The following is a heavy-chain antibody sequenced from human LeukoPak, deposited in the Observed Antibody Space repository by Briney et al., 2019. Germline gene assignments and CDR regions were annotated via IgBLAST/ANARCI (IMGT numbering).Heavy chain of an antibody. J-gene: IGHJ4*02. CDR3: ATTPPVPYGDYDGTFDY. Sequence: SVKVSCKASGGTFSSYAISWVRQAPGQGLEWMGGIIPIFGTANYAQKFQGRVTITADESTSTAYMELSSLRSDDTAEYYCATTPPVPYGDYDGTFDYWGQGTLVTVSS. CDR1: GGTFSSYA. CDR2: IIPIFGTA. D-gene: IGHD4-17*01. V-gene: IGHV1-69*13.